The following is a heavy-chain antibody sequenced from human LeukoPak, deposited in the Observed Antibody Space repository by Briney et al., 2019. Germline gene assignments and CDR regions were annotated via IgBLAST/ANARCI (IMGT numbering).Heavy chain of an antibody. CDR1: GVSISSGSYY. CDR3: ARERVGSSYYMDV. CDR2: IYTSGST. V-gene: IGHV4-61*02. J-gene: IGHJ6*03. Sequence: SETLSLTCTVSGVSISSGSYYWSWIRQPAGKGLEWIGRIYTSGSTNYNPSLKSRVTISVDTSKNRFSLKLSSVTAADTAVYCCARERVGSSYYMDVWGKGTTVTISS.